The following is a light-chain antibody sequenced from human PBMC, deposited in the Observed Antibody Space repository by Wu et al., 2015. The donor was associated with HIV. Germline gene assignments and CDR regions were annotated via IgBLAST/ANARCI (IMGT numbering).Light chain of an antibody. CDR2: GAS. V-gene: IGKV3-20*01. CDR3: QQYADSPYN. CDR1: QSVSSSY. J-gene: IGKJ2*01. Sequence: EIVLTQSPGTLSLSPGERATLSCRASQSVSSSYLAWYQQKPGQAPRLLINGASKRATGIPDRLSGSGSGTDFTLIISRLEPEDFAVYYCQQYADSPYNFGQGTKLEIK.